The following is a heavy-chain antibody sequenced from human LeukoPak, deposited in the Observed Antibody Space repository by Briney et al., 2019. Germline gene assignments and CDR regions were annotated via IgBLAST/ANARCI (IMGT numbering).Heavy chain of an antibody. CDR3: ARDYGDYGLYYYMDV. J-gene: IGHJ6*03. Sequence: ASVKVSCKASGFTFTSSAMQWVRQARGQRLEWIGWIVVGSGNTNYAQKFQGRVTITADKSTSTAYMELSSLRSEDTAVYYCARDYGDYGLYYYMDVWGKGTTVTVSS. D-gene: IGHD4-17*01. CDR1: GFTFTSSA. CDR2: IVVGSGNT. V-gene: IGHV1-58*02.